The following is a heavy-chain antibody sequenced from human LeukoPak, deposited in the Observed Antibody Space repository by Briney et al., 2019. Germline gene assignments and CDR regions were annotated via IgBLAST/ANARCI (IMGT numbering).Heavy chain of an antibody. Sequence: PSETPSLTCTVSGGSNSSSSYYWGWIRQPPGKGLEWIGSIYYSGSTYYNPSLKSRVTISVDTSKNQFSLKLSSVTAADTAVYYCARPNLGAVAGYFDYWGQGTLVTVSS. CDR2: IYYSGST. CDR3: ARPNLGAVAGYFDY. CDR1: GGSNSSSSYY. V-gene: IGHV4-39*01. J-gene: IGHJ4*02. D-gene: IGHD6-19*01.